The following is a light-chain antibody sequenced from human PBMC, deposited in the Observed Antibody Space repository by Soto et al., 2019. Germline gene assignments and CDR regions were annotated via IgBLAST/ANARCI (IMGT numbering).Light chain of an antibody. CDR1: SSNIGSNY. CDR2: RNN. CDR3: ASWDDRLSPVV. J-gene: IGLJ2*01. V-gene: IGLV1-47*01. Sequence: QSVLTQPPSASGTPGQRVTISCSGSSSNIGSNYVYWYQQLPGTAPKLLIYRNNQRPSGVPDRSSGSKSGTPASLAISGLRSDSEAHYHSASWDDRLSPVVFGG.